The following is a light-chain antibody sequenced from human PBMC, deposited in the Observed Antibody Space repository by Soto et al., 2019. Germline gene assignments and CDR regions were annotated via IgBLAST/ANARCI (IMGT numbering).Light chain of an antibody. CDR2: RAS. V-gene: IGKV1-5*03. CDR3: QQYDRPSWT. J-gene: IGKJ1*01. Sequence: DIQMTQSPSTLSASVGDRVIITCRASQSISSWLAWYQQKPGKAPNLLIYRASTLKSGILSRFSGSGSGTEFTLTVCSLQPDDFATDYCQQYDRPSWTFGQGTKVEIK. CDR1: QSISSW.